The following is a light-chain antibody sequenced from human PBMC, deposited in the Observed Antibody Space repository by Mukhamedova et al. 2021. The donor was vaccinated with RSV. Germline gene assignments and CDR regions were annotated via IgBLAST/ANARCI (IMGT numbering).Light chain of an antibody. Sequence: WYQRRVHGKVPKLLIYVADSLQSGVPSRFGGSGSGTEFTLTISNLQPEDFATYYCQQSLSYPHTFGGGTKVEIK. V-gene: IGKV1-39*01. CDR2: VAD. J-gene: IGKJ4*01. CDR3: QQSLSYPHT.